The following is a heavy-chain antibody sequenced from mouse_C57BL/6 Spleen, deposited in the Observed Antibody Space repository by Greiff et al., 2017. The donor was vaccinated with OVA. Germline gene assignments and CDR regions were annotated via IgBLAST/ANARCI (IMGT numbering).Heavy chain of an antibody. Sequence: QVQLQQSGTELVKPGASVKLSCKASGYTFTSYWMHWVKQRPGQGLEWIGNINPSNGGTNYNEKFKSKATLTVDKSSSTAYMQLSSLTSEDSAVYYCARSPYGNFGYFDYWGQGTTLTVSS. D-gene: IGHD2-1*01. J-gene: IGHJ2*01. CDR3: ARSPYGNFGYFDY. CDR2: INPSNGGT. CDR1: GYTFTSYW. V-gene: IGHV1-53*01.